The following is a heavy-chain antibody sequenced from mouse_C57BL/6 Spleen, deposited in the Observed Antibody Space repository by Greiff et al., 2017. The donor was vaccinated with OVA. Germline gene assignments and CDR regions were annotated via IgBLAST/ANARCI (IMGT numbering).Heavy chain of an antibody. CDR1: GFTFTDYY. J-gene: IGHJ2*01. CDR2: ISNKANGYTT. Sequence: EVKLVESGGGLVQPGGSLSLSCAASGFTFTDYYMSWVRQPPGQALEWLGFISNKANGYTTEYSASVKGRFTISRDNSQSILYLQMNALRAEDSATYDCARYNVGWFLGYWGQGTTLTVSS. V-gene: IGHV7-3*01. CDR3: ARYNVGWFLGY. D-gene: IGHD2-3*01.